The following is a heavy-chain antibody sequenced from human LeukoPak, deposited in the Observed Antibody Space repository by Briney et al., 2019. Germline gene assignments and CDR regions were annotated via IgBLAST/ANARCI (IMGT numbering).Heavy chain of an antibody. V-gene: IGHV3-74*01. CDR3: XXXXXGSGYHYYYYYMDV. J-gene: IGHJ6*03. CDR2: INSDGIRT. Sequence: GGSLRLSCAASGFTFNSFWMYWVRQVPGKGLLWVARINSDGIRTSHADSVQGRFTISRDNANNTLYLQMNSLRVEDTAVYYCXXXXXGSGYHYYYYYMDVWGKGTTVTISS. CDR1: GFTFNSFW. D-gene: IGHD3-22*01.